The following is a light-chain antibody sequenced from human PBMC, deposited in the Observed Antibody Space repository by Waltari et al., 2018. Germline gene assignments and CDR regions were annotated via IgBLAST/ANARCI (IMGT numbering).Light chain of an antibody. J-gene: IGLJ3*02. CDR1: RIGSKR. V-gene: IGLV3-21*04. CDR3: QVWDSDSDIV. CDR2: DDD. Sequence: SYAMTQPPSVSVAPGKTAKITCGGNRIGSKRVHWYKQRPGQAPVVVIHDDDDRPSGISERFSGSNSGNTATLTISRVEPGDEADYYCQVWDSDSDIVFGGGTKLTVL.